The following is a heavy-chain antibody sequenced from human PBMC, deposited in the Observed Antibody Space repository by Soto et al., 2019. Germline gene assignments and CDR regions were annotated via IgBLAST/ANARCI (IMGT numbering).Heavy chain of an antibody. J-gene: IGHJ5*02. V-gene: IGHV4-61*05. CDR2: VYYSGTT. D-gene: IGHD6-19*01. CDR1: GGSIDSGDYY. CDR3: AGMPYTSGLRFDP. Sequence: KPSVTLSLTCTVSGGSIDSGDYYWSWIRQPPGKGLEWIGYVYYSGTTNYNPFLKSRVTLSLDKSKNQFSLKMNSVTAADTAVYFCAGMPYTSGLRFDPWGPGTLVTVSS.